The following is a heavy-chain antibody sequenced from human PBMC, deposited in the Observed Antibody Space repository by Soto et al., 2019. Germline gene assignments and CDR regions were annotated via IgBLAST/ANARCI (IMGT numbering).Heavy chain of an antibody. CDR1: GFTFSSNA. CDR3: QKKGGPGRIAAPFDY. V-gene: IGHV3-23*01. J-gene: IGHJ4*02. Sequence: GGSLRLSCAASGFTFSSNAMSWVRQTPGKGLEWVSAITSSGGSTYYADSVKGRFTISRDNSKNTLYLQMNSLRAEDTAVYYCQKKGGPGRIAAPFDYGGKGTMLTASS. CDR2: ITSSGGST. D-gene: IGHD6-13*01.